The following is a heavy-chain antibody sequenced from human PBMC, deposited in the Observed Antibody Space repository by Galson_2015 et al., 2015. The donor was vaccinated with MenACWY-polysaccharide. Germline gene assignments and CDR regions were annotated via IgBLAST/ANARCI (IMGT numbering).Heavy chain of an antibody. Sequence: QSGAEVKKPGESLKISCKGSGYSFTSYWIGWVRQMPGKGLEWMGTIYPGDSDTRYSPSFQGQVTISADKSISTAYLQWSSLKASDTAMYYCASPLPQYSGYDLYGMDVWGQGTTVTVSS. V-gene: IGHV5-51*03. D-gene: IGHD5-12*01. CDR3: ASPLPQYSGYDLYGMDV. CDR2: IYPGDSDT. CDR1: GYSFTSYW. J-gene: IGHJ6*02.